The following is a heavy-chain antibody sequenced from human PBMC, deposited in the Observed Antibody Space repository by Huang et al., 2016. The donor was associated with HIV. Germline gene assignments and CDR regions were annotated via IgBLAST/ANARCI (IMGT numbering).Heavy chain of an antibody. D-gene: IGHD6-13*01. CDR1: WFSISTRGVG. CDR3: ARHTRMALAYFFDS. CDR2: IYWDDDK. Sequence: QITLKESGPALVKPTQTLTLTFPLSWFSISTRGVGVGWIRQPPGKALEWLALIYWDDDKRYSPSLKSRRTIAKDTSKNQVVLTMTNVDPVDTATYYCARHTRMALAYFFDSWGHGSLVTVSS. J-gene: IGHJ4*01. V-gene: IGHV2-5*02.